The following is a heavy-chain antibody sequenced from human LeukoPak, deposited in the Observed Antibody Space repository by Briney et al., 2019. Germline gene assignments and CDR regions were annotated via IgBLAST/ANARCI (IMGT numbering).Heavy chain of an antibody. CDR3: ARWGVAAAVHDAFDI. V-gene: IGHV3-30-3*01. D-gene: IGHD6-13*01. J-gene: IGHJ3*02. CDR2: ISYDGSNK. CDR1: GVTFSSYL. Sequence: GGSLRLSCAASGVTFSSYLMHWVRQAPGKGLEWVAVISYDGSNKYYADSVKGRLTISRDNSKNTLYLQMNSLRAEDTAVYYCARWGVAAAVHDAFDIWGQGTMVTVSS.